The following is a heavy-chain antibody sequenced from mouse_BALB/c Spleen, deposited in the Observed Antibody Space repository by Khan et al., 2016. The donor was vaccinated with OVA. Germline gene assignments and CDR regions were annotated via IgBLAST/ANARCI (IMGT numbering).Heavy chain of an antibody. J-gene: IGHJ4*01. CDR2: ILPGRGSI. CDR1: GYTFSSYW. Sequence: QVQLQQSGAELMKPGASVKLSCKATGYTFSSYWIEWVKQRPGHGLEWIGEILPGRGSINYNEKFKGKATFTADTSSNIAYMQFNSLTSEDTAVYYCASAAETTDGMDYWGQGTSVTVSS. D-gene: IGHD1-2*01. CDR3: ASAAETTDGMDY. V-gene: IGHV1-9*01.